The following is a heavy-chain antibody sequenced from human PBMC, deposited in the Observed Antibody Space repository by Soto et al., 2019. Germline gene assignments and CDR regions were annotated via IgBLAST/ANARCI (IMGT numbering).Heavy chain of an antibody. Sequence: SVKVSCKASGGTFSSYAISWVRQAPGQGLEWMGGIIPIFGTANYAQKFQGRVTITADKSTSTAYMELSSLRSEDTAVYYCALSLLWFGELSGFDYCGQVTMVTVYS. CDR2: IIPIFGTA. V-gene: IGHV1-69*06. CDR3: ALSLLWFGELSGFDY. D-gene: IGHD3-10*01. CDR1: GGTFSSYA. J-gene: IGHJ4*02.